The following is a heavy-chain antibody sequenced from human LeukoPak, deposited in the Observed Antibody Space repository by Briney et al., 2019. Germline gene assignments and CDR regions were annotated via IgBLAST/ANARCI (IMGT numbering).Heavy chain of an antibody. D-gene: IGHD3-3*01. CDR2: ISSDGSIK. Sequence: TGGSLRLSCTASKFTFSHYGMQWVRQAPGKGLEWVAVISSDGSIKVYADSVKGRFTLPRDNSINTVDLQMNSLRAEDTAVYYCVKEYHSRGFGAYFDYWGQGTLVTVSS. CDR3: VKEYHSRGFGAYFDY. J-gene: IGHJ4*02. CDR1: KFTFSHYG. V-gene: IGHV3-30*18.